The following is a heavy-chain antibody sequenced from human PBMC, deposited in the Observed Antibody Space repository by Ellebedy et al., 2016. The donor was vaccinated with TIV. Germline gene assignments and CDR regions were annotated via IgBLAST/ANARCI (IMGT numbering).Heavy chain of an antibody. J-gene: IGHJ4*02. Sequence: GESLKISXAASGFTVSNNYMNWVRQATGKGLEWVSLIYSGGSTHYADSVRGRFTISRDYSKNTLYLQMNSLRAEDTAVYYCASNGDKGYWGQGTLVTVSS. D-gene: IGHD4-23*01. CDR1: GFTVSNNY. CDR2: IYSGGST. V-gene: IGHV3-53*01. CDR3: ASNGDKGY.